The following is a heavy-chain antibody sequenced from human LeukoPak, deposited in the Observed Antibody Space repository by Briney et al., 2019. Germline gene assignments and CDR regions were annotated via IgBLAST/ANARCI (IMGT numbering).Heavy chain of an antibody. CDR3: ARVIVGATGYYFDY. Sequence: SVKVSCKASGGTFSSYAISWVRQAPGQGLEWMGGIIPILGIANYAQKFQGRGTITSDKSTSTAYMELSSLRSEDTAVYYCARVIVGATGYYFDYWGQGTLVTVSS. CDR1: GGTFSSYA. D-gene: IGHD1-26*01. CDR2: IIPILGIA. V-gene: IGHV1-69*10. J-gene: IGHJ4*02.